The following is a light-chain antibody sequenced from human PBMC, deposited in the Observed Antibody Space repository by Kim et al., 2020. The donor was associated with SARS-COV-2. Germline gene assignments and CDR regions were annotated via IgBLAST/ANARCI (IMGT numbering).Light chain of an antibody. J-gene: IGLJ3*02. CDR3: QTWDTGIRV. V-gene: IGLV4-69*01. Sequence: QLVLTQSPSASVSLGASVQLTCILSSGHSSYAIAWHQQQPGKGPRFLMKVNRDGSHIKGDGIPDRFSGSTSGAERYLTISSLQPEDEADYYCQTWDTGIRVFGGGTQLTVL. CDR2: VNRDGSH. CDR1: SGHSSYA.